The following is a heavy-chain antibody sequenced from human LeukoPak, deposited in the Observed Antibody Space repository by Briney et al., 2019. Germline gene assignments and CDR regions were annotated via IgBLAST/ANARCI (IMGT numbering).Heavy chain of an antibody. CDR2: IYYSGST. D-gene: IGHD2-21*02. Sequence: SETLSLTCAVYGGSFSGYHWSWIRQPPGKGLEWIGYIYYSGSTNYNPSLKSRVTISVDTSKNQFSLKLSSVTAADTAVYYCAREAYCGGDCYSGFDYWGQGTLVTVSS. CDR1: GGSFSGYH. CDR3: AREAYCGGDCYSGFDY. V-gene: IGHV4-59*01. J-gene: IGHJ4*02.